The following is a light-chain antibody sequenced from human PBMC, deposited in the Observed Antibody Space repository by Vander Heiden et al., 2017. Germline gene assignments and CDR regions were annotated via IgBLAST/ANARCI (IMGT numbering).Light chain of an antibody. CDR1: QDISNY. CDR2: DAS. V-gene: IGKV1-33*01. CDR3: QQYDNLPIT. J-gene: IGKJ5*01. Sequence: DIQMTQSPSSLSASVGDRVTITCQAGQDISNYLNWYQQKPGKAPKLLIYDASNLETGVPSRFSGSGSGTNFTFTISSLQPEDIATYYCQQYDNLPITFGQGTRLEIK.